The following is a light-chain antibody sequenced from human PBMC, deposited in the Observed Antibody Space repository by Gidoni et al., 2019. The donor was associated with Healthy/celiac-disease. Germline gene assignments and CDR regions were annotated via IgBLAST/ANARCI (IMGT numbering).Light chain of an antibody. CDR3: QRYNSYWT. CDR1: QSISSW. J-gene: IGKJ1*01. CDR2: KAS. V-gene: IGKV1-5*03. Sequence: DIQMTQSPSTLSASVGDRVTITCRPSQSISSWLAWYQQKPGKAPKLLIYKASSLESGVPSRFSGSGSGTEFTLTISSLQPDDFATYYCQRYNSYWTFGQGTKVEIK.